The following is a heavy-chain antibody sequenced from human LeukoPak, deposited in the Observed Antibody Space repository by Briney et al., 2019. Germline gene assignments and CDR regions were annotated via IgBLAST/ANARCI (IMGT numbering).Heavy chain of an antibody. CDR3: AREAAFDYYEGSVYNY. V-gene: IGHV1-2*02. CDR2: INPNNSGT. J-gene: IGHJ4*02. Sequence: PSVKVSCKASGYTFTGYYMHWVRQAPGQGLEWMGWINPNNSGTNYAQKFQGRVTMTRDTSISTAYMELSRLRSDDTAVYYCAREAAFDYYEGSVYNYGGEGTVITAPS. CDR1: GYTFTGYY. D-gene: IGHD3-22*01.